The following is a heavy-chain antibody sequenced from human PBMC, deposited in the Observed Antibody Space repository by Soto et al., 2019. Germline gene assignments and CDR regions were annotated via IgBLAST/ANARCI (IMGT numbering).Heavy chain of an antibody. J-gene: IGHJ6*03. CDR1: GFTFSSYG. V-gene: IGHV3-33*01. CDR3: ARDLGLVSQVKPLDYYYYYMDV. CDR2: IWYDGSNK. Sequence: QVQLVESGGGVVQPGRSLRLSCAASGFTFSSYGMHWVRQAPGKGLEWVAVIWYDGSNKYYADSVKGRFTISRDNSKNTLYLQMNSLRAEDTAVYYCARDLGLVSQVKPLDYYYYYMDVWGKGTTVTVSS. D-gene: IGHD3-3*01.